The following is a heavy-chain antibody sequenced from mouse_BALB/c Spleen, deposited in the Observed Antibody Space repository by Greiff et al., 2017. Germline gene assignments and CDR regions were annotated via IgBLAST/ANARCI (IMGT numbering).Heavy chain of an antibody. CDR2: IDPFNGGT. CDR1: GYSFTSYY. V-gene: IGHV1S135*01. CDR3: ARSFDY. J-gene: IGHJ2*01. Sequence: VQLKQSGPELMKPGASVKISCKASGYSFTSYYMHWVKQSHGKSLEWIGYIDPFNGGTSYNQNFKGKATLTVDKSSSTAYMHLSSLTSEDSAVYYCARSFDYWGQGTTLTVSS.